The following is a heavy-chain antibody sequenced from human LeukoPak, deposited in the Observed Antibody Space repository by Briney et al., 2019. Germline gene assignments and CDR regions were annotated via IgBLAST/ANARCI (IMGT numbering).Heavy chain of an antibody. V-gene: IGHV4-34*01. CDR1: GGSFSGYY. J-gene: IGHJ3*02. CDR2: INHSGST. D-gene: IGHD6-13*01. CDR3: ARVPVYSRSRGAFDI. Sequence: SETLSLTCAVYGGSFSGYYWSWIRQPPGKGLEWIGEINHSGSTNYNPSLKSRVTISVDTSKNQFSLKLSSVTAADTAVYYCARVPVYSRSRGAFDIWGQGTMVTVSS.